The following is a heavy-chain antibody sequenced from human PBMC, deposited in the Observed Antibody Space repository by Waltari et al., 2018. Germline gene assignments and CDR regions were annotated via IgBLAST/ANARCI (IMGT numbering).Heavy chain of an antibody. D-gene: IGHD4-17*01. V-gene: IGHV1-69*05. J-gene: IGHJ4*02. CDR2: IIPIFGTA. CDR3: ARSPTTVTTWNFDY. CDR1: GGTFSSYA. Sequence: QVQLVQSGAEVKKPGSSVKVSCKASGGTFSSYAISWVRQAPGPGLEWMGGIIPIFGTANYAQKFQGRGTMTTDESTITAYMELRSLRSEDTAVYYCARSPTTVTTWNFDYWGQGTLVTVSS.